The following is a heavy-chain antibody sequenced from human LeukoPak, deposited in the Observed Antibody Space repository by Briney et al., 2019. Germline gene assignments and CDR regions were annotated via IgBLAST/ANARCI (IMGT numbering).Heavy chain of an antibody. Sequence: GGSLRLSCAASGFTFSSYWMSWVRQAPGKGLEWVADIKQDGSEKYYVDSVKGRFTISRDNAKNSLYLQMNSLRAEDTAVYYCARKQHLVPWYFDYWGQGTLVTVSS. J-gene: IGHJ4*02. D-gene: IGHD6-13*01. V-gene: IGHV3-7*01. CDR1: GFTFSSYW. CDR3: ARKQHLVPWYFDY. CDR2: IKQDGSEK.